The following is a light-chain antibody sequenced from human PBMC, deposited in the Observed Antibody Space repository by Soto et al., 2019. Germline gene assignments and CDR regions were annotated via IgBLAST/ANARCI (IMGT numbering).Light chain of an antibody. CDR3: KSYAGSNTYV. CDR2: EVV. Sequence: QSVLTQPPSMSAAPGQRVTISCSGGSSNIGAGYTVHWYQQHPEKAPRLIIYEVVQRPSGVPDRFSGSKSGNTASLTVSGLQAADEADYFCKSYAGSNTYVFGSGTKVTVL. J-gene: IGLJ1*01. CDR1: SSNIGAGYT. V-gene: IGLV1-40*01.